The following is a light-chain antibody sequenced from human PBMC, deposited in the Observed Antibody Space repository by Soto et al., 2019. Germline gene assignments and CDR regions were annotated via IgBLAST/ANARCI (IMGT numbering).Light chain of an antibody. CDR1: QDISNY. CDR3: QQYEDLPLT. CDR2: DAS. Sequence: DIQMTQSPSSLSASVGDRVTITCQASQDISNYLNWYQQKPGKAPKLLIFDASNVETGVPSRFSGSGSGTEFTFTIHSLQPEDAATYYCQQYEDLPLTFGGGTKVVIK. J-gene: IGKJ4*01. V-gene: IGKV1-33*01.